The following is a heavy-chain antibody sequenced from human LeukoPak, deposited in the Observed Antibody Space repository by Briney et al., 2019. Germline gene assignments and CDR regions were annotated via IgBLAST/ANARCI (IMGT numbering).Heavy chain of an antibody. Sequence: GGSLRLSCAASGFTFSSYSMNWVRQAPGKGLEWVSSISSSSSYIYYADSVKGRFTISRDNAKNSLYLQMNSLRAEDTAVYYCARDDITIFGVVINFDYWGQGTLVTVSS. CDR3: ARDDITIFGVVINFDY. D-gene: IGHD3-3*01. J-gene: IGHJ4*02. V-gene: IGHV3-21*01. CDR2: ISSSSSYI. CDR1: GFTFSSYS.